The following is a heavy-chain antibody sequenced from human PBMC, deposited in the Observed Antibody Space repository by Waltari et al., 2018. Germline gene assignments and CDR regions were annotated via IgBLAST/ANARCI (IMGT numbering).Heavy chain of an antibody. CDR1: GYTFTSYA. V-gene: IGHV1-8*01. J-gene: IGHJ4*02. CDR2: MNPNSGNT. CDR3: ARVISSGWYTLGLDY. Sequence: QVQLVQSGAEVKKPGASVTVSCTASGYTFTSYAHNWVRQATGQGLEWMGWMNPNSGNTGYAQKFQGRVTMTRNTSISTAYMELSSLRSEDTAVYYCARVISSGWYTLGLDYWGQGTLVTVSS. D-gene: IGHD6-19*01.